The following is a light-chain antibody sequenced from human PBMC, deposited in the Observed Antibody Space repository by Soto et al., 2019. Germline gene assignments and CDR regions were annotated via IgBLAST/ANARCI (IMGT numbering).Light chain of an antibody. CDR3: QQRSDWPST. CDR2: DAS. CDR1: QSVGSY. J-gene: IGKJ4*01. Sequence: EIVLTQSPVTLSLSPGERATLSCRASQSVGSYFAWYQQKPGQAPRLLIHDASSRATGIPARFSGSGSGTDFTLTISRLEPEDFAVYYCQQRSDWPSTFGGGTRVEIK. V-gene: IGKV3-11*01.